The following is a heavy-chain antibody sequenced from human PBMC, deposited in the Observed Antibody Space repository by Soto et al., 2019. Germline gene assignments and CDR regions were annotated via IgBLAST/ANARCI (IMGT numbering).Heavy chain of an antibody. V-gene: IGHV4-59*08. CDR3: AGGLYYYERSGLY. Sequence: QVQVQKSGPGLVKPSETLSLTCTVSNGSISSYYWSWIRQPPGKGLEWIGYIYYSGSTNYNPSLKSRVTISLDTSKNQFSLKLSSVTAADTAVYYCAGGLYYYERSGLYWGQGTLVTVSS. CDR1: NGSISSYY. J-gene: IGHJ4*02. D-gene: IGHD3-22*01. CDR2: IYYSGST.